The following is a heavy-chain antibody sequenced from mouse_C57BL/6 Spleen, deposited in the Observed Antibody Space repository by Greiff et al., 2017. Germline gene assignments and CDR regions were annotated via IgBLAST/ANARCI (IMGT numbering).Heavy chain of an antibody. D-gene: IGHD3-2*02. J-gene: IGHJ3*01. CDR3: AIDSSGFWFAY. V-gene: IGHV1-22*01. CDR2: INPNNGGT. CDR1: GYTFTDYN. Sequence: EVKLQESGPELVKPGASVKMSCKASGYTFTDYNMHWVKQSHGKSLEWIGYINPNNGGTSYNQKFKGKATLTVNKSSSTAYMELRSLTSEDSAVYYGAIDSSGFWFAYWGQGTLVTGSA.